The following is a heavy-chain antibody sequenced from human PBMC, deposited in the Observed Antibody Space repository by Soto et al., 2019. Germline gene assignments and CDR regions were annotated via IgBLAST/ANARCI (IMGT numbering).Heavy chain of an antibody. D-gene: IGHD6-25*01. CDR2: IWRDGSNK. J-gene: IGHJ4*02. CDR3: AADPPASGLAFHY. V-gene: IGHV3-33*01. Sequence: QVQLVESGGGVVQPGNSLRLSCAASGFTFNNYAMHWVREAPGKGLEWVAMIWRDGSNKYYADSVEGRFTVSRDNSKNTLFLQMNSLRADDTAVYYCAADPPASGLAFHYSGQGTLVTVSS. CDR1: GFTFNNYA.